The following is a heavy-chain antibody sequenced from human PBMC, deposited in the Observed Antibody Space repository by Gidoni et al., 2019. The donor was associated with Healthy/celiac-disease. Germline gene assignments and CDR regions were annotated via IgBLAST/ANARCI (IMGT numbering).Heavy chain of an antibody. CDR1: GYSFTSYW. D-gene: IGHD3-22*01. V-gene: IGHV5-10-1*03. Sequence: EVQLVQSGAEVKKPGESLRISCKGSGYSFTSYWISWVRQMPGKGLEWMGRIDPSDSYTNYSPSFQGHVTISADKSISTAYLQWSSLKASDTAMYYCARQNGGGYYYDSSGYLDAFDIWGQGTMVTVSS. CDR2: IDPSDSYT. CDR3: ARQNGGGYYYDSSGYLDAFDI. J-gene: IGHJ3*02.